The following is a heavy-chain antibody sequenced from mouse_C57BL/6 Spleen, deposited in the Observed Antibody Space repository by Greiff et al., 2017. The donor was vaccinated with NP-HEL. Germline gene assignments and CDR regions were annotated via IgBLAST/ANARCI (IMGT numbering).Heavy chain of an antibody. Sequence: QVQLKQSGAELVKPGASVKMSCKASGYTFTSYWITWVKQRPGQGLEWIGDIYPGSGSTNYNEKFKSKATLTVDTSSSTAYMQLSSLTSEDSAVYYCARGNWDEWCAYWGQGTLVTVSA. J-gene: IGHJ3*01. CDR3: ARGNWDEWCAY. CDR2: IYPGSGST. CDR1: GYTFTSYW. V-gene: IGHV1-55*01. D-gene: IGHD4-1*01.